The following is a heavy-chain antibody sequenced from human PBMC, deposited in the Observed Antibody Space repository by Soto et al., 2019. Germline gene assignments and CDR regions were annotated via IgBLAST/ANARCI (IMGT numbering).Heavy chain of an antibody. Sequence: GGSLRLSCAASGFTFSSYGMHWVRQAPGKGLEWVAVISYDGSNKYYADSVKGRFTISRDNSKNTLYLQMNSLRAEDTAVYYCALGGYCSSTSCYTDYYGMDVWGQGTTVTVSS. CDR3: ALGGYCSSTSCYTDYYGMDV. CDR1: GFTFSSYG. J-gene: IGHJ6*02. D-gene: IGHD2-2*02. CDR2: ISYDGSNK. V-gene: IGHV3-30*03.